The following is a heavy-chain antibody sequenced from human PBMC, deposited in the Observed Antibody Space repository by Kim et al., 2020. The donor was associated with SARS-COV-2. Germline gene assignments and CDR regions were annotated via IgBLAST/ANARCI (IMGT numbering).Heavy chain of an antibody. D-gene: IGHD6-13*01. J-gene: IGHJ4*02. CDR1: GGSISSGGYY. V-gene: IGHV4-31*03. Sequence: SETLSLTCTVSGGSISSGGYYWSWIRQHPGKGLEWIGYIYYSGSTYYNPSLKSRVTISVDTSKNQFSLKLSSVTAADTAVYYCARSPVWGSSWYTMRPPYDYWGQGTLVTVSS. CDR2: IYYSGST. CDR3: ARSPVWGSSWYTMRPPYDY.